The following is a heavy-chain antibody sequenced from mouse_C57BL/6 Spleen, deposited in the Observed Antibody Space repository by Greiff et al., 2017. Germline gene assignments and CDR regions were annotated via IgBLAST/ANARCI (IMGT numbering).Heavy chain of an antibody. CDR3: ARWTTVGVDY. CDR2: IDPSDSYT. Sequence: QVQLQQPGAELVKPGASVKLSCKASGYTFTSYWMQWVKQRPGQGLEWIGEIDPSDSYTNYNQKFKGKATLTVDTSSSTAYMQLSSLTSEDSAVYYCARWTTVGVDYWGQGTTLTVSS. D-gene: IGHD1-1*01. V-gene: IGHV1-50*01. J-gene: IGHJ2*01. CDR1: GYTFTSYW.